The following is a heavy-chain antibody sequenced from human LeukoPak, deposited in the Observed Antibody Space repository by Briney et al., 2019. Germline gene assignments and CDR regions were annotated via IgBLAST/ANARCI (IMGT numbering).Heavy chain of an antibody. J-gene: IGHJ6*02. V-gene: IGHV3-7*03. CDR2: INHNGNVN. CDR1: GFSFSSYA. D-gene: IGHD3-16*01. CDR3: ARGGGLDV. Sequence: GGSLRLPCAASGFSFSSYAMTWARQAPVKGLEWVASINHNGNVNYYVDSVKGRFTISRDNAKNSLYLQMSNLRAEDTAVYFCARGGGLDVWGQGATVTVSS.